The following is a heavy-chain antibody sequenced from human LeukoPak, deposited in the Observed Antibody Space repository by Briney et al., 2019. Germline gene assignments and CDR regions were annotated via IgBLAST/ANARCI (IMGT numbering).Heavy chain of an antibody. CDR2: LSGSGDST. CDR3: ANKATTSRSYPFDY. V-gene: IGHV3-23*01. CDR1: GFTFSSYA. J-gene: IGHJ4*02. D-gene: IGHD1-26*01. Sequence: GGSLRLSCAASGFTFSSYAMSWVRQALGKGLEWVSTLSGSGDSTNYADSVKGRFTISRDNSKNTLYLQMNSLRADDTAVYYCANKATTSRSYPFDYWGQGTLVTVSS.